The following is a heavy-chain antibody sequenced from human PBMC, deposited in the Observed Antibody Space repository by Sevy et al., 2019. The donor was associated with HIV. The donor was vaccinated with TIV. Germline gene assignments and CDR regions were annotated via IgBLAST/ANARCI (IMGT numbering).Heavy chain of an antibody. CDR2: IIPIFGTA. CDR3: ARGPDYYDSSGYSLGEFDY. Sequence: ASVKVSCKASGGTFSSYAISWVRQAPGQGLEWMGGIIPIFGTANYAQKFQGRVTITADESTSTAYMELSSLRSEDTDLYYCARGPDYYDSSGYSLGEFDYWGKGTLVAVSS. V-gene: IGHV1-69*13. D-gene: IGHD3-22*01. J-gene: IGHJ4*02. CDR1: GGTFSSYA.